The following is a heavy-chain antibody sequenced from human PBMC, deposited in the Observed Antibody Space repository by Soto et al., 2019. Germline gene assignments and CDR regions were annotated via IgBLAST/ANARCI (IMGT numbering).Heavy chain of an antibody. J-gene: IGHJ6*02. CDR2: ISSSSIYI. D-gene: IGHD5-18*01. CDR1: GFTFSSYS. V-gene: IGHV3-21*01. Sequence: GSLRLSCAASGFTFSSYSMNWVRQAPGKGLEWVSSISSSSIYIYYADSVKGRFTISRDNAKNSLYLQMNSLRAEDKAVYYCARDSRAMASYYYYYGMDVWGQGTTVTVSS. CDR3: ARDSRAMASYYYYYGMDV.